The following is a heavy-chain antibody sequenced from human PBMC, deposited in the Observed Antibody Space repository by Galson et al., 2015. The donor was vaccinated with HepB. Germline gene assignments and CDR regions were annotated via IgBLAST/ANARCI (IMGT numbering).Heavy chain of an antibody. CDR1: GFTFSSYD. CDR2: IGTAGDP. CDR3: ARGGYDYSNYRTGHYYYYYMDV. D-gene: IGHD4-11*01. J-gene: IGHJ6*03. Sequence: SLRLSCAASGFTFSSYDMHWVRQATGKGLEWVSAIGTAGDPYYPGSVKGRFTISRENAKNSLYLQMNSLRAGDTAVYYCARGGYDYSNYRTGHYYYYYMDVWGKGTTVTVSS. V-gene: IGHV3-13*05.